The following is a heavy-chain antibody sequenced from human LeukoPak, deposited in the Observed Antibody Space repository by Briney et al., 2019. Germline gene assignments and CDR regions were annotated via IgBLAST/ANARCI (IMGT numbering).Heavy chain of an antibody. CDR1: GGTFSSYA. Sequence: GSSVKVSCKASGGTFSSYAISWVRQAPGQGLEWMGGIIPIFGTANYAQKFQGRVTITADESTSTAYMELSSLRSEDTGVYYCARRIGEWFGELEFDPWGQGTLVTVSS. CDR3: ARRIGEWFGELEFDP. J-gene: IGHJ5*02. CDR2: IIPIFGTA. V-gene: IGHV1-69*01. D-gene: IGHD3-10*01.